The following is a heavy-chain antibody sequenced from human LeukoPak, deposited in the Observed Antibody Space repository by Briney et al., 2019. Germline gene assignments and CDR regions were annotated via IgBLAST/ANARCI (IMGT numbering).Heavy chain of an antibody. CDR1: GFTFNRYA. V-gene: IGHV3-20*04. CDR2: INWNGGST. CDR3: ARALGGDYDY. J-gene: IGHJ4*02. D-gene: IGHD2-21*01. Sequence: GGSLRLSCAASGFTFNRYAMSWVRQAPGKGLEWVSGINWNGGSTGYADSVKGRFTISRDNAKNSLYLQMNSLRAEDTALYYCARALGGDYDYWGQGTLVTVSS.